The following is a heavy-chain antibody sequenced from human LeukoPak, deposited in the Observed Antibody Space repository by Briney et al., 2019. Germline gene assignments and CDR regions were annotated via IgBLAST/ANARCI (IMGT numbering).Heavy chain of an antibody. CDR1: GGSISSGGYY. Sequence: SQTLSLTCTVSGGSISSGGYYWSWIRQPPGKGLEWIGYIYYSGSTNYNPSLKSRVTISVDTSKNQFSLKLSSVTAADTAVYYCARGGYYGFPFYYYYGMDVWGKGTTVTVSS. V-gene: IGHV4-61*08. D-gene: IGHD4-17*01. J-gene: IGHJ6*04. CDR2: IYYSGST. CDR3: ARGGYYGFPFYYYYGMDV.